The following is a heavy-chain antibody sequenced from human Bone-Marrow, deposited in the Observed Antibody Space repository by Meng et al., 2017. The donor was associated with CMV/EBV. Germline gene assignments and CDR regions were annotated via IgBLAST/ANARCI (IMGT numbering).Heavy chain of an antibody. CDR1: GFTFSSYA. J-gene: IGHJ5*02. CDR3: ARDLGGNWFDP. V-gene: IGHV3-30*14. Sequence: GESLKISCAASGFTFSSYAMHWVRQAPGKGLEWVAVISYDGSNKYYADSVKGRFTISRDTSKNTMYLQMNSLRGEDTAVYYCARDLGGNWFDPWGQGSLVTVSS. D-gene: IGHD3-16*01. CDR2: ISYDGSNK.